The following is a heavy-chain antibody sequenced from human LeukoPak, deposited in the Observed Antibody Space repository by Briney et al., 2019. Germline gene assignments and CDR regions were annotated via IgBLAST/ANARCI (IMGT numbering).Heavy chain of an antibody. D-gene: IGHD2-2*01. Sequence: AASVKVSCKASGYSFTSYAMNWVRQAPGQGLEWMGWINTNTGNPTYAQGFTGRFVFSLDTSVSTAYLQISSLEAEDTAVYYCARDNDCSSASCYARFDYWGQGTLVTVSS. CDR2: INTNTGNP. CDR1: GYSFTSYA. J-gene: IGHJ4*02. CDR3: ARDNDCSSASCYARFDY. V-gene: IGHV7-4-1*02.